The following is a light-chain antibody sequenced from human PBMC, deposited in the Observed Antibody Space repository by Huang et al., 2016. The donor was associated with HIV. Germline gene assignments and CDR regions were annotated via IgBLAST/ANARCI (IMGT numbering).Light chain of an antibody. CDR2: WAS. Sequence: DIVMTQSPDSLAVPLGERATISCVSSQSVLYSANKKHLPMNCLAWYQKKPGQPPILLIYWASSRASGVPDRFSGSGSGTDFTLTISSLQAEDVAVYYCQQHYSTPWTFGQGTKVEIK. V-gene: IGKV4-1*01. CDR1: QSVLYSANKKHLPMNC. J-gene: IGKJ1*01. CDR3: QQHYSTPWT.